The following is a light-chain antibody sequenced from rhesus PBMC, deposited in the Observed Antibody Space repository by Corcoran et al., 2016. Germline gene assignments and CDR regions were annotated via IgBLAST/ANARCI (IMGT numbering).Light chain of an antibody. CDR2: YAS. J-gene: IGKJ3*01. CDR1: QGISSY. V-gene: IGKV1-37*01. CDR3: QQYNSAPFT. Sequence: DIQMTQSPSSLSASVGDRVTITCRAIQGISSYLAWYQQKTGKAPKTLIYYASNLESGVPSRFSGSGSGTEFTLTISSLQPENFATYYCQQYNSAPFTFGPGTKLDIK.